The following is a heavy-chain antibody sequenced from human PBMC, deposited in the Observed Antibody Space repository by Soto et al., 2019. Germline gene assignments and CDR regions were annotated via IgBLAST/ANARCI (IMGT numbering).Heavy chain of an antibody. CDR3: ARHAPYCSSTSHCAYGMDV. V-gene: IGHV4-61*05. J-gene: IGHJ6*02. D-gene: IGHD2-2*01. CDR2: IYYSGST. CDR1: GGSISSSSYY. Sequence: LSLTCTVSGGSISSSSYYWSWIRQPPGKGLEWIGYIYYSGSTHYNPSLKSRVTISVDTSKNQFSLKLSSVTAADTAVYYCARHAPYCSSTSHCAYGMDVWGQGTTVTVSS.